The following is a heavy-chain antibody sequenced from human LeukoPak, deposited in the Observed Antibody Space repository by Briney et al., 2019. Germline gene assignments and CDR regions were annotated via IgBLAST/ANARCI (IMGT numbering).Heavy chain of an antibody. CDR1: GFVFSDYY. J-gene: IGHJ3*02. CDR2: ISSSGSNI. V-gene: IGHV3-11*01. D-gene: IGHD2-15*01. Sequence: GGSLRLSCAASGFVFSDYYMTWIRQAPGKGLEWVSDISSSGSNIYYIDSVKDPFTISRDNAENSLFLQMNSLRAEDTAVYYCARRYCSRGGCDMGTDVLDIWGQGTIVTVSS. CDR3: ARRYCSRGGCDMGTDVLDI.